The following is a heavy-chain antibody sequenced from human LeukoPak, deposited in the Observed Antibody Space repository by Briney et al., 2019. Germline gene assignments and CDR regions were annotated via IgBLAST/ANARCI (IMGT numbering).Heavy chain of an antibody. CDR3: AREGVYGGESGY. Sequence: PGGSLRLSCAASGFXVSNYYISWVRQAPGKGLEWVSVIYRGGSTDYADSVKGRFTISRDNSENTLYLQMNSLRVEDTAVYYCAREGVYGGESGYWGQGTLVTVSS. V-gene: IGHV3-53*01. D-gene: IGHD4-23*01. CDR1: GFXVSNYY. J-gene: IGHJ4*02. CDR2: IYRGGST.